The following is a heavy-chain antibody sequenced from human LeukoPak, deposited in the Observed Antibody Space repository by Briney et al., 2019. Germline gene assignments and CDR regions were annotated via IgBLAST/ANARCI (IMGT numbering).Heavy chain of an antibody. CDR1: GFVFSKNG. J-gene: IGHJ4*02. CDR2: IRHDESNK. CDR3: AKAPRITIFGVVTINPEYYFDY. V-gene: IGHV3-30*02. Sequence: GGSLRLSCATSGFVFSKNGMHWVRQAPGKGLEWVAFIRHDESNKYYADSVKGRFTISRDNSKNTLSLQMNSLRPDDTAVYYCAKAPRITIFGVVTINPEYYFDYWGQGTLVTVSS. D-gene: IGHD3-3*01.